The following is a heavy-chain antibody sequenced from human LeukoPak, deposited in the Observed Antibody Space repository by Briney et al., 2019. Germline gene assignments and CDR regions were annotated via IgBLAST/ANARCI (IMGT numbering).Heavy chain of an antibody. CDR3: AKASQWLVRGSLDY. D-gene: IGHD6-19*01. V-gene: IGHV3-23*01. CDR2: ISGSGGST. J-gene: IGHJ4*02. Sequence: GGSLRLSCAASGFTFSSYAMSWVRQAPGKGLEWVSAISGSGGSTYYADSVKGRFTISRDNSKNTLYLQMNSLRAEDTAVYYCAKASQWLVRGSLDYWGQGTLVTVSS. CDR1: GFTFSSYA.